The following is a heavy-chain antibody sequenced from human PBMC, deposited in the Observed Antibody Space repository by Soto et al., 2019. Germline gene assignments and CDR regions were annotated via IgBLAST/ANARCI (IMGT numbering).Heavy chain of an antibody. Sequence: QLQLQESGPGLVKPSETLSLTCTVSGGSISSSSYYWGWIRQPPGKGLEWIGSIYYSGSTYYNPSLKSRVTISVDTSKNQFSLKLSSVTAADTAVYYCARQKLYYDSSGYSRRGAFDIWGQGTMVTVSS. CDR1: GGSISSSSYY. CDR2: IYYSGST. V-gene: IGHV4-39*01. D-gene: IGHD3-22*01. CDR3: ARQKLYYDSSGYSRRGAFDI. J-gene: IGHJ3*02.